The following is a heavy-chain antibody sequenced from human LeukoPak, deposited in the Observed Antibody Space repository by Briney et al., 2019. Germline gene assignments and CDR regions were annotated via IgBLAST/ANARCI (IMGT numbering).Heavy chain of an antibody. V-gene: IGHV1-2*02. Sequence: ASVKVSCKASGYTFSDYFIHWVRQAPGQGLEWMGWIDPKSGDIKYAQNFQGRVTITRDTSISTAYMDLSRLRSDDTAVYYCARGRPGDYFDYWGQGTLVTVSS. J-gene: IGHJ4*02. CDR2: IDPKSGDI. D-gene: IGHD6-25*01. CDR3: ARGRPGDYFDY. CDR1: GYTFSDYF.